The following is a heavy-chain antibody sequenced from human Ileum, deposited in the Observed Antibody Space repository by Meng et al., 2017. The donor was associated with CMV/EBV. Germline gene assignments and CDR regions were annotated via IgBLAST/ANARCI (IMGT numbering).Heavy chain of an antibody. CDR1: GDPISSGSHS. Sequence: QLQESGPGLVEPAETLSLTCTASGDPISSGSHSWAWFRQPPGKRLEWIGSMYFSGIADYNPSLKSRVTISLHATQKQFSLRLTSVTAADSAVYFCARDLTNKWFYYWGQGTLVTVSS. CDR3: ARDLTNKWFYY. V-gene: IGHV4-39*07. CDR2: MYFSGIA. D-gene: IGHD1-26*01. J-gene: IGHJ4*02.